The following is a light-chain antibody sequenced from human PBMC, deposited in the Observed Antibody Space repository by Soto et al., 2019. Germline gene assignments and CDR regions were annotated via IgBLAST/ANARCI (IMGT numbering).Light chain of an antibody. CDR3: CSYAGSRTFV. CDR1: RSDVGSYNL. CDR2: EGN. J-gene: IGLJ3*02. Sequence: QSALTQPASVAGSPEQSIPISCTGTRSDVGSYNLVSWYQQHPGKAPRLIIYEGNKRPSGISHRFSGSKSDNTASLTISGLRAEDEDNYPCCSYAGSRTFVFGGGTKLTVL. V-gene: IGLV2-23*01.